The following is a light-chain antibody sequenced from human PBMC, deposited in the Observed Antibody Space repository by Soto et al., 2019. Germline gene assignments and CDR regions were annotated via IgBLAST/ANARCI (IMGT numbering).Light chain of an antibody. CDR2: KAS. V-gene: IGKV1-5*03. Sequence: DIQMTQSPSTLSASVGDRVTITCRASQSISSSFAWYQQKPGKAPKLRIYKASSLESGVPSRFSGSGSGTEFTLTIISLQHDDFATYYCQQYNSYSETFGQGTKVEVK. CDR3: QQYNSYSET. CDR1: QSISSS. J-gene: IGKJ1*01.